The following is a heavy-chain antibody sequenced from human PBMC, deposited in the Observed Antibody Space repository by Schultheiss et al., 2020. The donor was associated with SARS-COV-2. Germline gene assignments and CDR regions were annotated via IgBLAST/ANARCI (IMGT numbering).Heavy chain of an antibody. V-gene: IGHV4-4*02. CDR3: ARKGWGPKIDL. D-gene: IGHD1-26*01. CDR1: GGSINNDNW. Sequence: SETLSLTCAVSGGSINNDNWWFSWVRQPPGKGLEWLGGIHPAGSLHYNPSLNSRVTITMDKSKNQFSLSLSYVTAADTAVYYCARKGWGPKIDLWGQGTLVTVSS. J-gene: IGHJ1*01. CDR2: IHPAGSL.